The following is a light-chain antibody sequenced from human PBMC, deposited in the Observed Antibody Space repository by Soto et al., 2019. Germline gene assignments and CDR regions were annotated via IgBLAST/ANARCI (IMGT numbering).Light chain of an antibody. CDR2: APS. Sequence: IQLTQSPSSLSASVGDRVTITCRASQGISCYLAWYQQKPRKAPKLLIDAPSALQSGVPSRFSGSGSGTDFTLTISSLQPEDFATYYCEQLNSYPYTFGQGTKLEI. CDR3: EQLNSYPYT. J-gene: IGKJ2*01. V-gene: IGKV1-9*01. CDR1: QGISCY.